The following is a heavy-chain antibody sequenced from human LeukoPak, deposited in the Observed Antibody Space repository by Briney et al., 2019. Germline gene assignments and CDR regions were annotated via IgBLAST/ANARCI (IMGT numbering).Heavy chain of an antibody. CDR3: AKGLEAMVTYQFDY. Sequence: GGSLRLSCAASGFTFSSYAMSWVRQAPGNGLEWVSAISGSGGSTYYADSVKGRFTISRDNSKNTLYLQMNSLRAEDTAVYYCAKGLEAMVTYQFDYWGQGTLVTVSS. J-gene: IGHJ4*02. V-gene: IGHV3-23*01. CDR1: GFTFSSYA. D-gene: IGHD5-18*01. CDR2: ISGSGGST.